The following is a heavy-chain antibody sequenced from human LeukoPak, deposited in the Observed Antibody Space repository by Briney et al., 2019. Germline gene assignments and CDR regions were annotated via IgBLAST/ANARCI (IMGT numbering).Heavy chain of an antibody. Sequence: GGSLRLSCAVSGITLSNYGMSWVRQAPGKGLEWVSSISSSSSYIYYADSVKGRFTISRDNAKNSLYLQMNSLRAEDTAVYYCASNNWNGPMDVWGKGTTVTVSS. CDR2: ISSSSSYI. J-gene: IGHJ6*03. CDR1: GITLSNYG. V-gene: IGHV3-21*01. CDR3: ASNNWNGPMDV. D-gene: IGHD1-20*01.